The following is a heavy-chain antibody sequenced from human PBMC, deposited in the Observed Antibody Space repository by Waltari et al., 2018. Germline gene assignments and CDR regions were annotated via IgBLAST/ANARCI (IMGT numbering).Heavy chain of an antibody. CDR3: ARGANSPFGVGWAGDY. J-gene: IGHJ4*02. CDR2: IYTSGST. CDR1: GGSLSSGSYY. D-gene: IGHD3-3*01. V-gene: IGHV4-61*09. Sequence: QVQLQESGPGLVKPSQTLSLTCTVSGGSLSSGSYYWRWIRQPAGKGLEWIGYIYTSGSTNYNPSLKSRVTISVDTSKNQFSLKLSSVTAADTAVYYCARGANSPFGVGWAGDYWGQGTLVTVSS.